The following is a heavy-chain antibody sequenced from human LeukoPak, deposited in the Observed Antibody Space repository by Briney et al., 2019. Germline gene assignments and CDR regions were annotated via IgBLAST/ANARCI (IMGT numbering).Heavy chain of an antibody. CDR3: AKGDYYDSSGYDY. D-gene: IGHD3-22*01. Sequence: GGSLRLSCAASGFTFSSYGMHWVRQAPGKGLEWVAVISYDGSNKYYADSVKGRFTISRDNSENTLYLQMNSLRAEDTAVYYCAKGDYYDSSGYDYWGQGTLVTVSS. V-gene: IGHV3-30*18. CDR1: GFTFSSYG. J-gene: IGHJ4*02. CDR2: ISYDGSNK.